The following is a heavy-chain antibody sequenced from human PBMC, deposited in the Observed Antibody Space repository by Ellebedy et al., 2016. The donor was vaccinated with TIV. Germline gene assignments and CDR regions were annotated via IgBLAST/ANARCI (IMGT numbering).Heavy chain of an antibody. CDR3: ARAFTERLGGLTTHWVLDY. CDR2: IYDSGST. J-gene: IGHJ4*02. V-gene: IGHV4-59*01. Sequence: SETLSLTCSVSGGSLTGYYWSWIRQPPGKGLEWVGHIYDSGSTYYNPSLKSRVTMSVDTSKNQFSLKMRSVTADDTAVYFCARAFTERLGGLTTHWVLDYWGQGSLVTASS. CDR1: GGSLTGYY. D-gene: IGHD4-11*01.